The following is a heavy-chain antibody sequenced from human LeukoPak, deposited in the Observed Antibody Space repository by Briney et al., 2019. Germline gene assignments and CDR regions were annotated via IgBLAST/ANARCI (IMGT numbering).Heavy chain of an antibody. Sequence: GGSLRLSCAASGFTFSSHGMSWVRQAPGKGLEWVSYISSSSSTIYYADSVKGRFTISRDNAKNSLYLQMNSLRAEDTAVYYCARLPYCSGGSCYSRDNWGQGTLVTVSS. CDR2: ISSSSSTI. CDR3: ARLPYCSGGSCYSRDN. V-gene: IGHV3-48*01. CDR1: GFTFSSHG. D-gene: IGHD2-15*01. J-gene: IGHJ4*02.